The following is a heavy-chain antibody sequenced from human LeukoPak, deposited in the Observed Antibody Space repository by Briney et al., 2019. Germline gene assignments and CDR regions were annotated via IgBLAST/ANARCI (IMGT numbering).Heavy chain of an antibody. CDR3: ARWAGGGDAFDI. CDR1: GYTFTGYY. CDR2: INPNSGGT. Sequence: ASVKVSCKASGYTFTGYYMHWVRQAPGQGLEWMGRINPNSGGTNYAQKFQGRVTMTRDTSISTAYMDLSRLRSDDTAVYYCARWAGGGDAFDIWGQGTMVNVSS. V-gene: IGHV1-2*06. J-gene: IGHJ3*02. D-gene: IGHD3-10*01.